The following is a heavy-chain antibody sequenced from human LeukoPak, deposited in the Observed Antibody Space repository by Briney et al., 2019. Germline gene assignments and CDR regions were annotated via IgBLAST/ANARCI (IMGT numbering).Heavy chain of an antibody. CDR3: ATSLGGSSSYDY. D-gene: IGHD1-26*01. CDR1: GYTLTELS. V-gene: IGHV1-24*01. CDR2: FDPEDGET. J-gene: IGHJ4*02. Sequence: GASVKVSCTVSGYTLTELSMHWVRQAPGKGLEWMGGFDPEDGETIYAQKFQGRVTMTEDTSTDTAYMELSSLRPEDTAVYYCATSLGGSSSYDYWGQGTLVTVSS.